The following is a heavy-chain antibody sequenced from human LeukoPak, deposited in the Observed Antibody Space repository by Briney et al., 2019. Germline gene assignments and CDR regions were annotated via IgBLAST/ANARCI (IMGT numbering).Heavy chain of an antibody. CDR1: GFTFSTYG. V-gene: IGHV3-30*02. CDR2: IRFDGSDK. Sequence: PGGSLRLSCAASGFTFSTYGMHWVRQAPGKGLEWVAFIRFDGSDKYYADSVKGRFTISRDSSRNTLYLQMNSLRAEDTAEYYCAKRVDCSTTSCPPDYYYGMGVCGQGTTVTVSS. CDR3: AKRVDCSTTSCPPDYYYGMGV. D-gene: IGHD2-2*01. J-gene: IGHJ6*02.